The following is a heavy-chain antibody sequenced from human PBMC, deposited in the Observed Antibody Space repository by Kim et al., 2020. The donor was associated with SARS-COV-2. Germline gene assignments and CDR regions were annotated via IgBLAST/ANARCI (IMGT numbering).Heavy chain of an antibody. V-gene: IGHV3-30-3*01. CDR3: ARESPYSSSWFTAFDI. D-gene: IGHD6-13*01. J-gene: IGHJ3*02. CDR1: GFTFSSYA. Sequence: GGPLRLSCAASGFTFSSYAMHWVRQAPGKGLEWVAVISYDGSNKYYADSVKGRFTISRDNSKNTLYLQMNSLRAEDTAVYYCARESPYSSSWFTAFDIWGQGTMVTVSS. CDR2: ISYDGSNK.